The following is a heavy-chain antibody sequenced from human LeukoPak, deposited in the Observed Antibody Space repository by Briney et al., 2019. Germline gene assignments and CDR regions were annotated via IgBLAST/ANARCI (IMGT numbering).Heavy chain of an antibody. J-gene: IGHJ5*02. Sequence: ASVKVSCKASGYTFTSYGISWVRQAPGQGLEWMGWISAYNGNTNCAQKLQGRVTMTTDTSTSTAYMELRSLRSDDTAVYYCAKENSGSYSSDWYRFDPWGQGTLVTVSS. CDR3: AKENSGSYSSDWYRFDP. D-gene: IGHD6-19*01. V-gene: IGHV1-18*01. CDR2: ISAYNGNT. CDR1: GYTFTSYG.